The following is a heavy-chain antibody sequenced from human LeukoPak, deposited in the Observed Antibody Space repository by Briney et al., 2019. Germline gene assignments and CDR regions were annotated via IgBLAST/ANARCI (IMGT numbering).Heavy chain of an antibody. CDR1: GFTFSSYS. J-gene: IGHJ4*02. V-gene: IGHV3-21*04. CDR3: AKDQAPDY. CDR2: ISSSSSYI. Sequence: GGSLRLSCAASGFTFSSYSMNWVRQAPGKGLEWVSSISSSSSYIYYADSVKGRFTISRDNSKNTLYLQMNSLRAEDTAVYYCAKDQAPDYWGQGTLVTVSS. D-gene: IGHD6-6*01.